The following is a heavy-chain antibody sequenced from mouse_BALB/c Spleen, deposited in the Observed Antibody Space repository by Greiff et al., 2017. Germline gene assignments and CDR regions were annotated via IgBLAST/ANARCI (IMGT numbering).Heavy chain of an antibody. CDR3: ARWVPLDY. V-gene: IGHV1S41*01. CDR2: IAPGSGST. Sequence: DLVKPGASVKLSCKASGYTFTSYWINWIKQRPGQGLEWIGRIAPGSGSTNYNEMFKGKATLTVDTSSSTAYIQLSSLSSEDSAVYFCARWVPLDYWGQGTTLTVS. CDR1: GYTFTSYW. J-gene: IGHJ2*01. D-gene: IGHD5-1*01.